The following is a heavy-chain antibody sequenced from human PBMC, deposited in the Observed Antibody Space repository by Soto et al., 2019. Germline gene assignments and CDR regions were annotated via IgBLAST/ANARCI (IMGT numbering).Heavy chain of an antibody. V-gene: IGHV3-73*01. D-gene: IGHD3-3*01. J-gene: IGHJ6*02. CDR2: IRSKANSYAT. Sequence: GGSLRLSCAASGFTFSGSAMHWVRQASGKGLEWVGRIRSKANSYATAYAASVKGRFTISRDDSKNTAYLQMNSLKTEDTAVYYCTSNSGPYYDFWSGYYRPIDYYGMEVWGQGTTVTVSS. CDR3: TSNSGPYYDFWSGYYRPIDYYGMEV. CDR1: GFTFSGSA.